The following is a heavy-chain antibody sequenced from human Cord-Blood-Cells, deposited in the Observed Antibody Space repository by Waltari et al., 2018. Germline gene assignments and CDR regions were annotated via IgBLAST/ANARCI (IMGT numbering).Heavy chain of an antibody. CDR3: ARGDYYGSGSYFAFDI. J-gene: IGHJ3*02. Sequence: QVPLVQLGAEVTKPGSSVKVSCKASGGTFGSYGIGWVRQARGQGLEWMGGVSPILGTAKYAQKFHGRVTITADEATSTAYMELSSLRSEDTAVYYCARGDYYGSGSYFAFDIWGQGTMVTVSS. CDR2: VSPILGTA. CDR1: GGTFGSYG. V-gene: IGHV1-69*01. D-gene: IGHD3-10*01.